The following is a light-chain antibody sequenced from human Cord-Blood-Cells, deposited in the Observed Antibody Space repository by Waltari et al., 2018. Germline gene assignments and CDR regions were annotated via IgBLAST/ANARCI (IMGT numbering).Light chain of an antibody. CDR2: EGS. CDR1: RRAVGSYNL. CDR3: CSYAGSSTFV. V-gene: IGLV2-23*01. J-gene: IGLJ1*01. Sequence: QSALTQPASVSGSPGQPITISCTGTRRAVGSYNLVSWYQQHPGKAPKLMIYEGSKRPSGVSNRFSGSKSGNTASLTISGLQAEDEADYYCCSYAGSSTFVFGTGTKVTVL.